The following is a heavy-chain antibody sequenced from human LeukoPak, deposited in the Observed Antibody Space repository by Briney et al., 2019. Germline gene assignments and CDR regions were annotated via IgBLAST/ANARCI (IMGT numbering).Heavy chain of an antibody. D-gene: IGHD2-21*02. CDR3: AREGLVVVTAMGSFYYYYYMDV. Sequence: GGSLRLSCAASGFTFSSYVMHWVRQAPGKGLEWVAIISYDGSNEYYADSVKGRFTISRDNSKNTLYLQMNSLRPEDTAMYYCAREGLVVVTAMGSFYYYYYMDVWGKGTTVTVS. CDR1: GFTFSSYV. V-gene: IGHV3-30*04. CDR2: ISYDGSNE. J-gene: IGHJ6*03.